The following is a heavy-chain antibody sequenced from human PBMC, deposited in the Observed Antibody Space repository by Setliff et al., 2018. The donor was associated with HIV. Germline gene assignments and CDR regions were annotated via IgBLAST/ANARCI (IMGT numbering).Heavy chain of an antibody. J-gene: IGHJ4*02. D-gene: IGHD5-12*01. CDR3: ARSPLYSGYERYYFDY. CDR2: LSHVGST. CDR1: GYFISSGYY. Sequence: SETLSLTCAVSGYFISSGYYWGWIRQPPGKGLEWIGSLSHVGSTNYNPSLKSRVTISADRSKTQFSLKLSSVTAADTAVYYCARSPLYSGYERYYFDYWGQGTLVTVSS. V-gene: IGHV4-38-2*01.